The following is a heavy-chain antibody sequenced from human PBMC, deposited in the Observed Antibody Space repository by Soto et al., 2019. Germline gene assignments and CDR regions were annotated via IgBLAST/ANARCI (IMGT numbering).Heavy chain of an antibody. V-gene: IGHV1-18*01. Sequence: QVHLVQSGAEVKKPGASVELSCKGSGCAFTTYGITWVRQAPGQGLEWMGWISAHNGNTNYAQKLQGRVTVTRDTSTSTAYMELRSLRSDDTAVYYCARGRYGDYWGQGALVTVSS. J-gene: IGHJ4*02. D-gene: IGHD1-1*01. CDR2: ISAHNGNT. CDR3: ARGRYGDY. CDR1: GCAFTTYG.